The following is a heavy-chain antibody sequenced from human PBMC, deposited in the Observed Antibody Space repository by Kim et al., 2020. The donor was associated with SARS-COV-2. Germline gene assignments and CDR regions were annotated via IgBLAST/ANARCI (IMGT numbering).Heavy chain of an antibody. J-gene: IGHJ4*02. CDR1: GFTFSSSA. Sequence: GGSLRLSCAASGFTFSSSAMSWVRRAPGQGLQWVSIISGNAISTYYADSVKGRFTISRDNSKNTVYLQMNGLRAEDTAVYYCAKLGKDSSYDWYFDFWGQGALVTVSS. CDR2: ISGNAIST. CDR3: AKLGKDSSYDWYFDF. V-gene: IGHV3-23*01. D-gene: IGHD5-12*01.